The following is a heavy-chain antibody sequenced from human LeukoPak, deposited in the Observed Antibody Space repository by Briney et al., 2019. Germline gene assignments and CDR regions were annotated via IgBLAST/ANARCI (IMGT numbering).Heavy chain of an antibody. CDR1: GVSVGSFS. J-gene: IGHJ5*02. CDR3: ARAVGYYGSGSSGEEWFDP. D-gene: IGHD3-10*01. V-gene: IGHV4-59*08. CDR2: IYYNGST. Sequence: SETLSLTCTVSGVSVGSFSWSWLRQSPGKGLEWIGFIYYNGSTSYNPSLKSRVTISVDRSKSQFSLKLTSVTAADTALYYCARAVGYYGSGSSGEEWFDPGGQGTLGTVSS.